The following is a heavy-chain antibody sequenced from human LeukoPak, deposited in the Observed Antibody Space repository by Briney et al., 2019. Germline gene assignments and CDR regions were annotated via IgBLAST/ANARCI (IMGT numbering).Heavy chain of an antibody. V-gene: IGHV1-2*06. D-gene: IGHD5-18*01. CDR1: GYTFTDSY. Sequence: ASVKVSCKTSGYTFTDSYIHWVRQAPGQGLEWMGRINPNSGDPNYPQKFQGRVTMTRDTSISTAYMELSRLRSDDTAVYYCARDGYSYGYTRSYDYWGQGTLVTVSS. CDR2: INPNSGDP. J-gene: IGHJ4*02. CDR3: ARDGYSYGYTRSYDY.